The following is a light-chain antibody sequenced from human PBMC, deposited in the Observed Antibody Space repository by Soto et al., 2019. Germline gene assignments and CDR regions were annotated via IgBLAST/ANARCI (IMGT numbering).Light chain of an antibody. V-gene: IGKV3-15*01. CDR1: QSVSSS. J-gene: IGKJ1*01. CDR2: DAS. Sequence: EIEMTQSPATLSASPGDRATISCRASQSVSSSLAWYQQKPGQAPRLLIYDASTRATGISARFSGSGSGTDSTLTSSSLHSDVVADYYYQHYNNCPWTFGQGTKVEIK. CDR3: QHYNNCPWT.